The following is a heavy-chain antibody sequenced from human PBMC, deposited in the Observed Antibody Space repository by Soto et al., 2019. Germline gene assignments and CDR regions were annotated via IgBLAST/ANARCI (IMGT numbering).Heavy chain of an antibody. CDR1: GYTFTGYY. D-gene: IGHD6-6*01. V-gene: IGHV1-2*02. J-gene: IGHJ4*02. CDR2: INPNSGGT. CDR3: VSSSSNIHNFDY. Sequence: ASGKVSCKASGYTFTGYYMHWVRQAPGQGLEWMGWINPNSGGTNYAQKFQGRVTMTRDTSISTAYMELSRLRSDDTAVYYCVSSSSNIHNFDYWGQGTLVTVSS.